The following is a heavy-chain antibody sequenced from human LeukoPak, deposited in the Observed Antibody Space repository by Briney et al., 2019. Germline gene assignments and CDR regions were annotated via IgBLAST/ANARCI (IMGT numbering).Heavy chain of an antibody. CDR2: VNPNSGGT. J-gene: IGHJ4*02. Sequence: ASVKVSRKASGYTFTGHYILWVRQAPGQGLEWMGWVNPNSGGTNYAQKFQGRVTMTRDTSISTAYMDLSSLRSDDTAVYYCARDNCGIGDYWGQGTLVTVSS. V-gene: IGHV1-2*02. D-gene: IGHD1-20*01. CDR3: ARDNCGIGDY. CDR1: GYTFTGHY.